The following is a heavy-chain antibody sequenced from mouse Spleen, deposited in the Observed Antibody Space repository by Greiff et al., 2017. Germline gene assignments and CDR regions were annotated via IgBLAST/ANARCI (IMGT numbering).Heavy chain of an antibody. D-gene: IGHD4-1*01. CDR3: ARWTGTEFAY. V-gene: IGHV3-1*01. CDR1: GYSITSGYD. J-gene: IGHJ3*01. Sequence: EVQLQESGPGMVKPSQSLSLTCTVTGYSITSGYDWHWIRHFPGNKLEWKGYISYSGSTNYNPSLKSRISITHDTSKNHFFLKLNSVTTEDTATYYCARWTGTEFAYWGQGTLVTVSA. CDR2: ISYSGST.